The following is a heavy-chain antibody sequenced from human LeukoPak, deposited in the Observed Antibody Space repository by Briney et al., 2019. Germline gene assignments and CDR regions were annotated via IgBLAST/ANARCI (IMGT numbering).Heavy chain of an antibody. Sequence: GGSLRLSCAASGFTFSSHGMNWVRQAPGKGLEWVSGISPNGVITYYADSVKGRFTISRDSSKGTVYLQMNSLRPEDTAVYYCAKDDAWLQYGNWGRGTLVTVSS. CDR2: ISPNGVIT. V-gene: IGHV3-23*01. D-gene: IGHD5-24*01. J-gene: IGHJ4*02. CDR3: AKDDAWLQYGN. CDR1: GFTFSSHG.